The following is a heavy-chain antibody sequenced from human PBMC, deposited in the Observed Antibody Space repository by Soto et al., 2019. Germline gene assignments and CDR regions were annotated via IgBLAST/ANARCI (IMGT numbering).Heavy chain of an antibody. D-gene: IGHD2-21*01. Sequence: GSLRLSCAASGFTFSSYAMSWVRQAPGKGLEWVSAISGSGSSTYYADSVKGRFTISRDNSKNTLYLQMNSLRAEDTAVYYCAKERLWWLTIDYWGQGTLVTVSS. V-gene: IGHV3-23*01. CDR1: GFTFSSYA. J-gene: IGHJ4*02. CDR3: AKERLWWLTIDY. CDR2: ISGSGSST.